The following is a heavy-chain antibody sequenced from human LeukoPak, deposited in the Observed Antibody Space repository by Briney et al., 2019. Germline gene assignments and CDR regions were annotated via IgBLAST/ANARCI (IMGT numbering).Heavy chain of an antibody. Sequence: GGSLRLSCAASGFTFSSYDMHWVRQATGKGLEWVSAIGTAGDTYYPGSVKGRFTISRENAKNSSYLQMNSLRAGDTAVYYCARSQGYCSGGSCYLFDYWGQGTLVTVSS. J-gene: IGHJ4*02. CDR2: IGTAGDT. D-gene: IGHD2-15*01. CDR1: GFTFSSYD. CDR3: ARSQGYCSGGSCYLFDY. V-gene: IGHV3-13*01.